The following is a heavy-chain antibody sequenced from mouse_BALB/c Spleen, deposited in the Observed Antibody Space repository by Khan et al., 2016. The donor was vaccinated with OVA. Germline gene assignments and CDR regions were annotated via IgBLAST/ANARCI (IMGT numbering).Heavy chain of an antibody. CDR2: INPHIGET. V-gene: IGHV1-20*02. D-gene: IGHD1-1*01. CDR3: TRIYRSDFDY. Sequence: VQLQQSGPELVRPGASVKISCKASGYSFTGYFINWVMQSHGQSLEWIGRINPHIGETFYNQKFKDKATLTVDESSSTAHMELRSLASEDSAVYYCTRIYRSDFDYWGQGTTLTVSS. CDR1: GYSFTGYF. J-gene: IGHJ2*01.